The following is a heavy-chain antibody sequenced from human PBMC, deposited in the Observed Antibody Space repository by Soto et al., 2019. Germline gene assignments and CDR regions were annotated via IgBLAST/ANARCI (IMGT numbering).Heavy chain of an antibody. V-gene: IGHV4-31*03. CDR2: IYYSGST. CDR3: ARDPSQYYRSGNENWFDP. Sequence: SETLSLTCTVSVGSISRGVYYWSWIRQHPGKGLEWIGYIYYSGSTYYNPSLKSRVTISVDTSKNQFSLKLSSVTAADTAVYYCARDPSQYYRSGNENWFDPWGQGTLVTVSS. J-gene: IGHJ5*02. D-gene: IGHD3-10*01. CDR1: VGSISRGVYY.